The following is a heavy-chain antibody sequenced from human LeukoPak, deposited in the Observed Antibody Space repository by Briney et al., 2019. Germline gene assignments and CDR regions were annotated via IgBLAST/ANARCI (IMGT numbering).Heavy chain of an antibody. J-gene: IGHJ5*02. V-gene: IGHV3-7*01. Sequence: PGGSLRLSCVASGFTFSNYWMSWVRQAPGKGLEWVANIKQDESEKYYVDSVKGRFTISRDNAKNLLYLQMNSLRAEDTAVYYRARQQLLSWLDHWGQGTLVTVSS. CDR1: GFTFSNYW. CDR2: IKQDESEK. CDR3: ARQQLLSWLDH. D-gene: IGHD6-19*01.